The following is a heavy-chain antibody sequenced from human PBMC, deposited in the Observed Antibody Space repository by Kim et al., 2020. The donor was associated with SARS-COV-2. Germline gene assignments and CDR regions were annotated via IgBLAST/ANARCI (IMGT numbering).Heavy chain of an antibody. CDR2: FYSDDNT. D-gene: IGHD3-9*01. V-gene: IGHV3-53*01. Sequence: GGSLRLSCAASGFTVSGNYFSWVRQAPGKGLEWLSIFYSDDNTHYADSVKGRFSISRDNSKNTVYLQMNSLRVEDTAVYYCARVSYKILTGSRNFDLWGQGTLVTVSS. J-gene: IGHJ4*02. CDR3: ARVSYKILTGSRNFDL. CDR1: GFTVSGNY.